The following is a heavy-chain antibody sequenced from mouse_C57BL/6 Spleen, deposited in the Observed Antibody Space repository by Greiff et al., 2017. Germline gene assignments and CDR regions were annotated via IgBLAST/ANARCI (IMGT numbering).Heavy chain of an antibody. J-gene: IGHJ4*01. CDR3: ASPYGSFAMDY. CDR2: ISYDGSN. D-gene: IGHD1-1*01. Sequence: EVHLVESGPGLVKPSQSLSLTCSVTGYSITSGYYWNWIRQFPGNKLEWMGYISYDGSNNYNPSLKNRISITRDTSKNQFFLKLNSVTTEDTATYYCASPYGSFAMDYWGQGTSVTVSS. CDR1: GYSITSGYY. V-gene: IGHV3-6*01.